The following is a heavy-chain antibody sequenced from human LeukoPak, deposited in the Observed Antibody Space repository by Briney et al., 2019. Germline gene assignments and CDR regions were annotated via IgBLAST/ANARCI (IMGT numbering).Heavy chain of an antibody. Sequence: GGSLRLSCAASGFTFSSYGMHWVRQAPGKGLEWVAVISYDGSNKYYANSVKGRFTISRDNSKNTLYLQMNSLRAEDTAVYYCAKDGGVVTAFFQHWGQGTLVTVSS. V-gene: IGHV3-30*18. CDR3: AKDGGVVTAFFQH. J-gene: IGHJ1*01. D-gene: IGHD2-21*02. CDR2: ISYDGSNK. CDR1: GFTFSSYG.